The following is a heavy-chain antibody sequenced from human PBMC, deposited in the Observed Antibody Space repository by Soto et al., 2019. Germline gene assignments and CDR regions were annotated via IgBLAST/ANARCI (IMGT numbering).Heavy chain of an antibody. CDR3: AKDLQAYGDYDYYCYGLDV. J-gene: IGHJ6*02. V-gene: IGHV3-30*18. D-gene: IGHD4-17*01. CDR1: GFTFSTYG. Sequence: QVQLVESGGGVVPPGTSLRLSCAASGFTFSTYGMHWVRQTPGKGLEWVALISYDGTNKYYADSVKGRFTISRDNSKNTLYLQMNSLSAEDTAVYYGAKDLQAYGDYDYYCYGLDVWGQGTTVSVSS. CDR2: ISYDGTNK.